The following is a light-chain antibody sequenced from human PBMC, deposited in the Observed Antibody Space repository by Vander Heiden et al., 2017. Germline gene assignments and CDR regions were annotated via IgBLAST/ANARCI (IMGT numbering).Light chain of an antibody. Sequence: DIQMTQSPSSLSASVGDRVSITCRASQTIGNSLTWYQHKPGKAPKLLIHATSSPQSGVPSRFTGSGSGTDFTLTISSLQPEDFATYYCQQNYNPPLTFGGGTKVDI. CDR2: ATS. J-gene: IGKJ4*01. V-gene: IGKV1-39*01. CDR1: QTIGNS. CDR3: QQNYNPPLT.